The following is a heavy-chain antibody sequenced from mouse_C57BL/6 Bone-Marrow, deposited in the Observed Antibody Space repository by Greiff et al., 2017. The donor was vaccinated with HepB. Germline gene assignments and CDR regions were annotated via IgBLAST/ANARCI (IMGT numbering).Heavy chain of an antibody. J-gene: IGHJ4*01. CDR2: ISSGGDYI. CDR1: GFTFSSYA. Sequence: DVMLVESGEGLVKPGGSLKLSCAASGFTFSSYAMSWVRQTPEKRLEWVAYISSGGDYIYYADTVKGRFTISRDNARNTLYLQMSSLKSEDTAMYYCTRYYGNYVYAMDYWGQGTSVTVSS. CDR3: TRYYGNYVYAMDY. D-gene: IGHD2-1*01. V-gene: IGHV5-9-1*02.